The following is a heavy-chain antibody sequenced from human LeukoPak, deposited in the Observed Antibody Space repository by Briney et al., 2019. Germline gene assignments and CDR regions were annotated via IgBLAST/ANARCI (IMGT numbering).Heavy chain of an antibody. Sequence: GGSLRLSCAASGFTFTNYWMSWVRQAPGKGLEWVANINQDGGGQYYMESVKGRFTISRDNAKNSLYLRMNSLRAEDTAVYYCARDRVWTVLYWGQGTLVTVSS. CDR2: INQDGGGQ. V-gene: IGHV3-7*01. CDR1: GFTFTNYW. J-gene: IGHJ4*02. CDR3: ARDRVWTVLY. D-gene: IGHD6-13*01.